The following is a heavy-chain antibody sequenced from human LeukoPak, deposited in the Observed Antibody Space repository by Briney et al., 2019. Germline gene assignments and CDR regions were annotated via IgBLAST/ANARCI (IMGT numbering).Heavy chain of an antibody. V-gene: IGHV3-23*01. CDR3: AKEPTYYYDSSGPKGSDY. D-gene: IGHD3-22*01. CDR1: GFTFSSNA. Sequence: GGSLRLSCAASGFTFSSNAMHWVRQAPGKGLEWVSAISGSGGSTYYADSVKGRFTISRDNSKNTLYLQMNSLRAEDTAVYYCAKEPTYYYDSSGPKGSDYWGQGTLVTVSS. CDR2: ISGSGGST. J-gene: IGHJ4*02.